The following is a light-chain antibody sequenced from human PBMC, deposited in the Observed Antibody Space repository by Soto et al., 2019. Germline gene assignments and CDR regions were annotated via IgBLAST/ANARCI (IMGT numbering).Light chain of an antibody. V-gene: IGKV3-15*01. J-gene: IGKJ1*01. CDR3: QQYNNSPWT. Sequence: EIVLTQSPGTLSLSPGESASLSCRASQSVSSTYFAWYQQKPGQAPRRLIYGASTRATGIPARFSGSGSGTEFTLTISSLQSEDFAVYYCQQYNNSPWTFGQGTKVDIK. CDR2: GAS. CDR1: QSVSSTY.